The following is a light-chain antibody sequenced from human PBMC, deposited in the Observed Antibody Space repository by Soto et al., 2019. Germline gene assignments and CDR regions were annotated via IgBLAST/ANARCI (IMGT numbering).Light chain of an antibody. V-gene: IGLV2-14*01. CDR1: SSDVGSYNS. CDR3: SSYTTSATLV. J-gene: IGLJ2*01. Sequence: QSALNQPASVSGSPGQSIAISCTGTSSDVGSYNSVSWYQQFPGKAPKLILYAVTNRPSGVSNRFSGSKSGNTASLTISGLQAEDEADYFCSSYTTSATLVFGVGTKLTVL. CDR2: AVT.